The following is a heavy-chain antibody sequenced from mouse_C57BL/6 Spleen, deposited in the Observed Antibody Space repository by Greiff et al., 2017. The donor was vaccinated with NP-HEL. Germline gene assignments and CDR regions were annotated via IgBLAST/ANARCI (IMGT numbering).Heavy chain of an antibody. V-gene: IGHV1-55*01. CDR2: IYPGSGST. CDR1: GYTFTSYW. D-gene: IGHD2-4*01. CDR3: ARREYDYDEGDFDY. Sequence: QVQLQQPGAELVKPGASVKMSCKASGYTFTSYWITWVKQRPGQGLEWIGDIYPGSGSTNYNEKFKSKATLTVDTSSSTAYMQLSSLTSEDSAVYYCARREYDYDEGDFDYWGQGTTLTVSS. J-gene: IGHJ2*01.